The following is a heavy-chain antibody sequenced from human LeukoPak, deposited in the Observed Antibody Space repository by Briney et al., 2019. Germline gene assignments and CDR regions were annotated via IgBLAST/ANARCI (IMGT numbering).Heavy chain of an antibody. D-gene: IGHD1-26*01. CDR2: FFYGGTT. CDR3: ARSIYSGTRHGRGFEY. J-gene: IGHJ4*02. Sequence: SETLSLTCTVSGGSVTSYSWSWIRQPPAKGLEWMGSFFYGGTTYYNPSLKRRVTMSVDTSRNQFSLRLTSVTAADTAVYYCARSIYSGTRHGRGFEYWGQGALVTVSS. CDR1: GGSVTSYS. V-gene: IGHV4-59*04.